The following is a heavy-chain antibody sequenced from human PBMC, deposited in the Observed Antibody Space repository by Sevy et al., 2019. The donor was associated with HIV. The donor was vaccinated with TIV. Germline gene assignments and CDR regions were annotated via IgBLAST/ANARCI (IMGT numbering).Heavy chain of an antibody. V-gene: IGHV3-30-3*01. Sequence: GGCLRLSCAASGFTFSSYAMHWVRQAPGKGLEWVVVISYDGSNKYYADAVKGRFTISRDNSKNTLYLQMNSLRAEDTAVYYCARVDTAMANPFFDYWGQGTLVTVSS. J-gene: IGHJ4*02. CDR3: ARVDTAMANPFFDY. D-gene: IGHD5-18*01. CDR1: GFTFSSYA. CDR2: ISYDGSNK.